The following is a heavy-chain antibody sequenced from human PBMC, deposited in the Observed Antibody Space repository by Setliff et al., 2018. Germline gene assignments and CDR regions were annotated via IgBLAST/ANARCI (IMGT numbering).Heavy chain of an antibody. CDR1: DDSITSYY. D-gene: IGHD5-12*01. J-gene: IGHJ4*02. CDR2: VYYDGTT. CDR3: ARQRGNSGFLDF. V-gene: IGHV4-59*13. Sequence: TLSLTCSVSDDSITSYYWSWIRQPPGKGLEWLGYVYYDGTTNYNPSLKSRLTISVDTSNNQFSLRLTSVTAADAAVYYCARQRGNSGFLDFWGQGAPVTVSS.